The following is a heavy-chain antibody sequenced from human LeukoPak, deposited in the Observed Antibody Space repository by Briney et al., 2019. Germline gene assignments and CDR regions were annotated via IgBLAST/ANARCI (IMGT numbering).Heavy chain of an antibody. CDR3: AREVRYCSSTSCSGTAYYYYMDV. CDR2: INHSGST. J-gene: IGHJ6*03. D-gene: IGHD2-2*01. Sequence: SETLSLTCAVYGGSFSGYYWSWIRQPPGKGLEWIGEINHSGSTNYNPSPKSRVTISVDTSKNQFSLKLSSVTAADTAVYYCAREVRYCSSTSCSGTAYYYYMDVWGKGTTVTVSS. CDR1: GGSFSGYY. V-gene: IGHV4-34*01.